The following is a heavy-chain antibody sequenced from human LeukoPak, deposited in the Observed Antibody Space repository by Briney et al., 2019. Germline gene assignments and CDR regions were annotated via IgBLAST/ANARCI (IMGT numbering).Heavy chain of an antibody. V-gene: IGHV3-30-3*01. CDR2: ISYDGSNK. CDR3: ASPLTYSGSPHAFDI. Sequence: GGSLRLSCAASGFTFSSYAMHWVRQAPGKGLGWVAVISYDGSNKYYADSVKGRFTISRDNSKNTLYLQMNSLRAEDTAVYYCASPLTYSGSPHAFDIWGQGTMVTVSS. J-gene: IGHJ3*02. D-gene: IGHD1-26*01. CDR1: GFTFSSYA.